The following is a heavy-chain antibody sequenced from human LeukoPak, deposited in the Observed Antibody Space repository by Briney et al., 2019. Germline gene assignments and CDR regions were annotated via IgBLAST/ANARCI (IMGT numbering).Heavy chain of an antibody. CDR2: IYHRGNI. V-gene: IGHV4-4*02. Sequence: SETLSLTCAVSGDSISSSNWWSWVRQPPGKGLEWLGEIYHRGNIDYNPSFKSRITISVDKSKNQFSLKLSSVTAADTAVYYCARDRVASPWYYFDSWGQETLVTVSS. D-gene: IGHD3-3*02. CDR3: ARDRVASPWYYFDS. J-gene: IGHJ4*02. CDR1: GDSISSSNW.